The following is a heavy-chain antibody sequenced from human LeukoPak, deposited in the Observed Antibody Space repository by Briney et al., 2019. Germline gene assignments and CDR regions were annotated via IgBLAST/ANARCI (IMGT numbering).Heavy chain of an antibody. Sequence: PGGSLRLSCAASGFTFSGYDMHWVRQKIGKGLEWVSTIGSGGDTYYADSARGRFTISSEDAKNSLYLEMTSLRGGDTAIYFCARENVLAVAGTNYYYGMDVWGQGTTVSVSS. D-gene: IGHD6-19*01. CDR3: ARENVLAVAGTNYYYGMDV. CDR2: IGSGGDT. J-gene: IGHJ6*02. V-gene: IGHV3-13*01. CDR1: GFTFSGYD.